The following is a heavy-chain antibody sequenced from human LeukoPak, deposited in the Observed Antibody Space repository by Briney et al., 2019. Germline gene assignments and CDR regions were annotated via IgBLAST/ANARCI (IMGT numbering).Heavy chain of an antibody. J-gene: IGHJ6*02. D-gene: IGHD6-13*01. CDR1: GFTFSSYS. CDR2: ISSSSSYI. V-gene: IGHV3-21*01. Sequence: PGGSLRLSCAASGFTFSSYSMNWVRQAPGKGLEWVSSISSSSSYIHYADSVKGRFTISRDNAKNSLYLQMNSLRAEDTAVYYCARDSSSSRLYPYYYYGMDVWGQGTTVTVSS. CDR3: ARDSSSSRLYPYYYYGMDV.